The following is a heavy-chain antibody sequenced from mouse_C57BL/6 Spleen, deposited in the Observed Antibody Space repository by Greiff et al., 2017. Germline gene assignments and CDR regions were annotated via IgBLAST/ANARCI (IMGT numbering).Heavy chain of an antibody. CDR2: IYPGDGDT. CDR3: ARFTTVVDMDY. D-gene: IGHD1-1*01. CDR1: GYAFSSYW. J-gene: IGHJ4*01. Sequence: VQLQQSGAELVKPGASVKISCKASGYAFSSYWMNWVKQRPGKGLEWIGQIYPGDGDTNYNGKFKGKATLTADTSSSTAYMQLSCLTSEDSAVYFWARFTTVVDMDYWGQGTSVTVSS. V-gene: IGHV1-80*01.